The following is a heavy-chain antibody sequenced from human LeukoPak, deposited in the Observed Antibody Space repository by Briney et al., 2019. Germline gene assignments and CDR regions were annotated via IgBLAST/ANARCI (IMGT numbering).Heavy chain of an antibody. V-gene: IGHV4-61*02. CDR2: IYTSGST. J-gene: IGHJ4*02. CDR3: ARDYYYYDSSGYSA. CDR1: GGSISSGSYY. D-gene: IGHD3-22*01. Sequence: SETLSLTCTVSGGSISSGSYYWSWIRQPPGKGLEWIGRIYTSGSTNYNPSLKSRVTISVDTSKNQFSLKLSSVTAADTAVYYCARDYYYYDSSGYSAWGQGTLVTVSS.